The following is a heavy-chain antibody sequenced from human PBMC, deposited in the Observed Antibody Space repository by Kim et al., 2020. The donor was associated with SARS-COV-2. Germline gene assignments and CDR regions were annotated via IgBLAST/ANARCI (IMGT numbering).Heavy chain of an antibody. J-gene: IGHJ6*02. D-gene: IGHD7-27*01. CDR1: GGSISSGGYY. V-gene: IGHV4-31*03. CDR2: IYYSGST. Sequence: SETLSLTCTVSGGSISSGGYYWSWIRQHPGKGLEWIGYIYYSGSTYYNPSLKSRVTISVDTSKNQFSLKLSSVTAADTAVYYCARDDRDWGPGYGMDVWGQGTTVTVSS. CDR3: ARDDRDWGPGYGMDV.